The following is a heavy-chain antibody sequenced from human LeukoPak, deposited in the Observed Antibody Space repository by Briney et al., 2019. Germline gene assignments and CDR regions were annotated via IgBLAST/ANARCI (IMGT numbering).Heavy chain of an antibody. J-gene: IGHJ5*02. D-gene: IGHD2-15*01. V-gene: IGHV4-39*01. CDR2: VYYTGSP. CDR1: GGSINSGYDY. Sequence: SETLSLTCTVSGGSINSGYDYWAWLRQPPGMGLEWIATVYYTGSPYYNPSLKNRVTLSADTSKNQFSLKLTSVTAADTGRYYCARNSSVVDPSVGWFDHWGQGILVTVSS. CDR3: ARNSSVVDPSVGWFDH.